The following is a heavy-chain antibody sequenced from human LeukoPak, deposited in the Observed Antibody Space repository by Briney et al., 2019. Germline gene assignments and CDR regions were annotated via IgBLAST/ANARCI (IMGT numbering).Heavy chain of an antibody. CDR1: GFTVSSNY. CDR3: ARDRSVAVAGAFDI. CDR2: IYSGGST. D-gene: IGHD6-13*01. J-gene: IGHJ3*02. V-gene: IGHV3-66*01. Sequence: GGSLRLSCAASGFTVSSNYMSWVRQAPGKGLEWVSVIYSGGSTYYADSVKGRFTISRDNSKNTLYLQMNSLRAEDTAVYYCARDRSVAVAGAFDIWGQGTMVTVSS.